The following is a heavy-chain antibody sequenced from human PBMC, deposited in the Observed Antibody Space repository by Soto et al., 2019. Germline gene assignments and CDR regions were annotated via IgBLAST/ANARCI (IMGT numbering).Heavy chain of an antibody. CDR2: ISYDGIDK. V-gene: IGHV3-30*18. CDR3: AKDPLDY. CDR1: GFNFSDYG. Sequence: QVQLVESGGGVVRPGRSLRLSCAASGFNFSDYGMHWVRQAPGKGLEWVAVISYDGIDKYYADSVRDRFTISRDSSKNTVSLQMHCLRAEDTALYYCAKDPLDYWGQGILVTVSS. J-gene: IGHJ4*02.